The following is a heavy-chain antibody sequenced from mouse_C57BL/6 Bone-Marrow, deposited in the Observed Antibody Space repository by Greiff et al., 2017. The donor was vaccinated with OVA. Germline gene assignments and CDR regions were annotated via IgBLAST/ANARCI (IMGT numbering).Heavy chain of an antibody. CDR1: GYTFTSYG. CDR3: AVRDLLLYYYAMDY. J-gene: IGHJ4*01. Sequence: QVQLQQSGAELARPGASVKLSCKASGYTFTSYGISWVKQRTGQGLEWIGEIYPRSGNTYSNEKFKGKATLTADKSSSTAYMELRSLTSEDSAVYFGAVRDLLLYYYAMDYWGQGTSVTVSS. V-gene: IGHV1-81*01. D-gene: IGHD2-1*01. CDR2: IYPRSGNT.